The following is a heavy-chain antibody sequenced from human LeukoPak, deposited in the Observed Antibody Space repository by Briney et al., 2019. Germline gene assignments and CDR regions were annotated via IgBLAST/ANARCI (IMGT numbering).Heavy chain of an antibody. CDR2: IYTSGKT. CDR3: ARAIDSGYYQQKGFDP. D-gene: IGHD3-22*01. V-gene: IGHV4-4*08. Sequence: SETLSLTCTVSGGSIRSYYWSWIRQPPGKGLEWIGRIYTSGKTNYNPSLKSRVTISIDTSKNQFSLMVRSVTAADTAVYYCARAIDSGYYQQKGFDPWGQGTLVTVSS. CDR1: GGSIRSYY. J-gene: IGHJ5*02.